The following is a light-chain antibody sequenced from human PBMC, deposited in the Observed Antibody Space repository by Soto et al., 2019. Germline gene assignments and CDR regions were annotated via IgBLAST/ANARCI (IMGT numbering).Light chain of an antibody. Sequence: DIQMTQSPSSLSAFVGDRVTITCRASQTIAKYVNWYQQKPGKAPKFLIYEASTLQSGVPSRFSGSGSGADFTLTISSLQPEDFATYYCQQSYTIPWMFGQGTRVEIK. CDR2: EAS. V-gene: IGKV1-39*01. CDR1: QTIAKY. CDR3: QQSYTIPWM. J-gene: IGKJ1*01.